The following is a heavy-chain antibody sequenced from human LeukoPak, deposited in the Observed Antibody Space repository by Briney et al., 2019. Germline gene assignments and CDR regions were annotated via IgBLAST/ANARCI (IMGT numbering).Heavy chain of an antibody. CDR3: ARSNYDFWSGYYTEGGYFDY. CDR1: GFTFSSYT. J-gene: IGHJ4*02. V-gene: IGHV3-48*01. D-gene: IGHD3-3*01. CDR2: ISSSSSTI. Sequence: GGSLRLSCAASGFTFSSYTMKWVRQAPGKGLEWVSSISSSSSTIYYADSVKGRFTISRDNAKNSLYLQMNSLRAEDTAVYYCARSNYDFWSGYYTEGGYFDYWGQGTLVTVSS.